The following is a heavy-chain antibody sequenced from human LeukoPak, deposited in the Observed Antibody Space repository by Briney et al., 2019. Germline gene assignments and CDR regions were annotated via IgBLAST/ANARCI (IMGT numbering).Heavy chain of an antibody. CDR3: ARGSGIQLWLMVY. CDR1: GYSFTGYY. V-gene: IGHV1-2*02. J-gene: IGHJ4*02. Sequence: ASVKVSCKASGYSFTGYYIHWVRQAPGQGLEWMGWINHNSGGTNYAQKFQGRVTLTRDTSISTAYMELSGLRSDDTAVYYCARGSGIQLWLMVYWGQGTLVTVSS. D-gene: IGHD5-18*01. CDR2: INHNSGGT.